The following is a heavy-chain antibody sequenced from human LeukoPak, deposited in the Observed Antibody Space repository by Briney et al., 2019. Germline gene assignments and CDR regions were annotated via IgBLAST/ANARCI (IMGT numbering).Heavy chain of an antibody. J-gene: IGHJ6*03. Sequence: GGSLRLSCAASGFTFSSYSMNWVRQAPGKGLEWVSYISSTSTTIYYADYVKGRFTISKDNAKNSLYLQMNSLRADDTAVYYCARGATVWARMDVWGTGTTVTVSS. CDR1: GFTFSSYS. D-gene: IGHD4-17*01. CDR2: ISSTSTTI. CDR3: ARGATVWARMDV. V-gene: IGHV3-48*04.